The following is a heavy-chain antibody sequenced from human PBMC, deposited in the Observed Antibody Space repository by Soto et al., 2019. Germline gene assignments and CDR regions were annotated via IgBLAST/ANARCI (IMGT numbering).Heavy chain of an antibody. CDR3: TSHPTYYDYIRGSYCYNSRDY. V-gene: IGHV3-15*01. D-gene: IGHD3-16*02. CDR1: GFTFSNAW. Sequence: GGSLRLSCAASGFTFSNAWMSWVRQAPGKGLEWVGRIKSKTDGGTTDYAAPVKGRFTISRDDSKNTLYLQVNSLKTEDTAVYYCTSHPTYYDYIRGSYCYNSRDYWGQGTLVTVSS. CDR2: IKSKTDGGTT. J-gene: IGHJ4*02.